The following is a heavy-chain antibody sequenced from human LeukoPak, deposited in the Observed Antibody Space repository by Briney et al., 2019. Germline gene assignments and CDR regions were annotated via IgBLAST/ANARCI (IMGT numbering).Heavy chain of an antibody. D-gene: IGHD6-19*01. Sequence: SETLSLTCTVSGGSISSHYWSWIRQPPGKGLEWIGYIYYSGSTNYNPSLKSRVTISVDTSKNQFSLKLSSVTAADTAVYCCARAYSGWDFDYWGQGTLVTVSS. CDR1: GGSISSHY. V-gene: IGHV4-59*11. CDR2: IYYSGST. CDR3: ARAYSGWDFDY. J-gene: IGHJ4*01.